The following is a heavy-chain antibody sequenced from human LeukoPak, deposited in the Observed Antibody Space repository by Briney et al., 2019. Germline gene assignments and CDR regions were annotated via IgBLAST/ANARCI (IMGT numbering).Heavy chain of an antibody. Sequence: GESLKISCKGSGYSFTSYWIGWVRQMPGKGLEWMGIIYPGDSDTRYSPSFQGQVTISADKSISTAYLQWSSLKASDTAMYYCARTPSYDILTGQYAFDIWGQGTMVTVSS. CDR2: IYPGDSDT. V-gene: IGHV5-51*01. CDR3: ARTPSYDILTGQYAFDI. J-gene: IGHJ3*02. D-gene: IGHD3-9*01. CDR1: GYSFTSYW.